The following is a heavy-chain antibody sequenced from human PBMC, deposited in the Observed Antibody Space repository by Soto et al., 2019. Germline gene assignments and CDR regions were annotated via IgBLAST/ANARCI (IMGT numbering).Heavy chain of an antibody. CDR3: AREGRVVPAAKAYYYYYGMDV. D-gene: IGHD2-2*01. V-gene: IGHV4-4*07. CDR1: GGSISSYY. J-gene: IGHJ6*02. CDR2: IYTSGST. Sequence: SETLSLTCTVSGGSISSYYWSWIRQPAGRGLEWIGRIYTSGSTNYNPSLKSRVTMSVDTSKNQFSLKLSSVTAADTAVYYCAREGRVVPAAKAYYYYYGMDVWGQGTTVTVSS.